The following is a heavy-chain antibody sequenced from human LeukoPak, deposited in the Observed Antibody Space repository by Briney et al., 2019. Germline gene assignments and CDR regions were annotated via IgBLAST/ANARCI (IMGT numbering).Heavy chain of an antibody. V-gene: IGHV3-53*01. CDR1: GFTVSSNY. D-gene: IGHD5-24*01. Sequence: QPGGSLRLSCAASGFTVSSNYMSWVRQAPGKGLEWVSVIYSGGGTYYADSVKGRFTISRDNSKNTLYLQMNSLRAEDTAVYYCAREVGPFHQLDYWGQGTLVTVSS. J-gene: IGHJ4*02. CDR2: IYSGGGT. CDR3: AREVGPFHQLDY.